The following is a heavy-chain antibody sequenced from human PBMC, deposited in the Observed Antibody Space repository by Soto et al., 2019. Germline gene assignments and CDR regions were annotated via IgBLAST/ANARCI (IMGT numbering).Heavy chain of an antibody. J-gene: IGHJ4*02. V-gene: IGHV1-18*01. CDR2: ISAYNGDT. CDR3: ARSGAYCTSITCLFDSF. CDR1: GYTFTSYG. D-gene: IGHD2-8*01. Sequence: QAQLVQSGAEVKKPGASVKVSCRASGYTFTSYGYAWVRQAPGQGLEWMGWISAYNGDTNYAQKFQDRVTLTTDTSTTTAYMELRSLRSDATAVYYCARSGAYCTSITCLFDSFWGLGTLVTVSS.